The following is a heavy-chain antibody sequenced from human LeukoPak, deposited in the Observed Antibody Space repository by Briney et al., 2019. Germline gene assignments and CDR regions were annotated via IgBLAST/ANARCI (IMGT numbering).Heavy chain of an antibody. D-gene: IGHD5-24*01. CDR1: GFTFRSCA. V-gene: IGHV3-23*01. CDR2: ISESGGTR. J-gene: IGHJ3*02. CDR3: VREMATITYAFDI. Sequence: GGSLRLSCAASGFTFRSCALSWVRQAPGKGLEWVSAISESGGTRNYVDSVKGRFTISRDNSKNTLYLQMSSLRAEDTAVYYCVREMATITYAFDIWGQGTMVTVSS.